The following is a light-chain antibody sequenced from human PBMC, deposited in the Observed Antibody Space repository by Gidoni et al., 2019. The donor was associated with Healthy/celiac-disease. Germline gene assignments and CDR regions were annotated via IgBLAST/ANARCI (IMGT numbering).Light chain of an antibody. CDR2: GAS. J-gene: IGKJ1*01. V-gene: IGKV3-20*01. CDR3: QQYGSSRT. Sequence: EIVLTQSPGTLSSSPGERATLSCRASQSVSSSYLAWYQPKPGQAPRLLIYGASSRATGITDRFSGSGSGTEFTITSSSMEPEDFAVYYGQQYGSSRTFXQXTKVXIK. CDR1: QSVSSSY.